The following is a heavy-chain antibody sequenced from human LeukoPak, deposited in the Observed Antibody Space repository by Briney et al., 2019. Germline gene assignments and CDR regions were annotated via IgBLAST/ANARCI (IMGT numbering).Heavy chain of an antibody. V-gene: IGHV3-23*01. CDR1: GFTFPSYA. CDR2: ISRIGGDT. CDR3: AKDDPTSSTYYHPIDY. D-gene: IGHD3-22*01. J-gene: IGHJ4*02. Sequence: QTGGSLRLSCAASGFTFPSYAMSWVRQAPGKGLEWVSAISRIGGDTHYADSVKGRFSISRDNSKDTLYLQMNNLRAEDTAVYYCAKDDPTSSTYYHPIDYWGQGTLVTVSS.